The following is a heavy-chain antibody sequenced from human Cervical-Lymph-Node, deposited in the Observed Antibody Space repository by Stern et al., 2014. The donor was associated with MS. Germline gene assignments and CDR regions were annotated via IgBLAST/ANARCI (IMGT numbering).Heavy chain of an antibody. CDR2: IWSDGSNK. J-gene: IGHJ4*02. CDR3: ARDRHDLGYCSGGSCYLPDY. CDR1: GFTFSSYG. D-gene: IGHD2-15*01. V-gene: IGHV3-33*01. Sequence: VQLVESGGGVVQPGRSLRLSCAASGFTFSSYGMHWVRQAPGKGLEWVAGIWSDGSNKCYADSVKGRFTISRDNSKNTLYLQMNSLRAEDTAVYYCARDRHDLGYCSGGSCYLPDYWGQGTLVTVSS.